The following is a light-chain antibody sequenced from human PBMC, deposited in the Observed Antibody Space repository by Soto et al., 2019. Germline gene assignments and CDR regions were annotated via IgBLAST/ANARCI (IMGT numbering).Light chain of an antibody. CDR3: QQFNSFPLT. CDR1: QGIGSA. J-gene: IGKJ4*01. Sequence: IQMTQSPSSLSASVGDRVTISCRASQGIGSALAWYQQNPGKAPKVLIYDASSLESGVPSRFSGSGSGTDFTLTISSLQPEDFASYYCQQFNSFPLTFGGGTKV. CDR2: DAS. V-gene: IGKV1-13*02.